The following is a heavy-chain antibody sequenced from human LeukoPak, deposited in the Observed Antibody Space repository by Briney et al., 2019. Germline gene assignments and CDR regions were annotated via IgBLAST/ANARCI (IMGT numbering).Heavy chain of an antibody. J-gene: IGHJ4*02. CDR2: ISYDGSNK. V-gene: IGHV3-30*18. Sequence: GRSLRLSCAASGFTFSSYGMHWVRQAPGKGLEWVAVISYDGSNKYYADSVKGRFTISRDNSKNTLYLQMNSLRAEDTAVYYCAKAGDCSGGSCYYFDYWGQGTLDTVSS. CDR1: GFTFSSYG. D-gene: IGHD2-15*01. CDR3: AKAGDCSGGSCYYFDY.